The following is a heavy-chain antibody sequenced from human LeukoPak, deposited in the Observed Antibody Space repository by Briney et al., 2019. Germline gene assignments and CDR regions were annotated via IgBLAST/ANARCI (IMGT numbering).Heavy chain of an antibody. CDR2: ISGSGGST. J-gene: IGHJ4*02. V-gene: IGHV3-23*01. D-gene: IGHD6-6*01. CDR1: GFTFSSYA. Sequence: GGSLRLSCAASGFTFSSYAMSWVRQAPGKGLEWVSAISGSGGSTYYADSVKGRFTISRDNSKNTLNLQMNSLRAEDTAVYYCAKGLDRDSSSSGPSYWGQGTLVTVSS. CDR3: AKGLDRDSSSSGPSY.